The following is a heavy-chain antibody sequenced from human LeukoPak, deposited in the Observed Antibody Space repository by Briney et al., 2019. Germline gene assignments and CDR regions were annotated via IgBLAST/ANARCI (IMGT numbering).Heavy chain of an antibody. CDR3: AKVESTVAPFTIGGSQHFDY. D-gene: IGHD4-23*01. J-gene: IGHJ4*02. CDR2: ISGSGGST. V-gene: IGHV3-23*01. Sequence: GGSLRLSCAASGFTFSSYAMSWVRQAPGKGLEWVSAISGSGGSTYYADSVKGRFTISRDNSKNTLYLQMNSLRAEDTAVYYCAKVESTVAPFTIGGSQHFDYWGQGTLVTVSS. CDR1: GFTFSSYA.